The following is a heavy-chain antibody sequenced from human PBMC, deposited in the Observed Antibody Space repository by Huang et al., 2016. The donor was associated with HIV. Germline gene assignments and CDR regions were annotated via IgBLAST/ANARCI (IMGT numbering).Heavy chain of an antibody. J-gene: IGHJ5*02. CDR2: IYTSGTT. D-gene: IGHD3-10*01. Sequence: QVQLQESGPGLVKPSETLSLTCTVSGGSISSYYWSWIRQPAGKGLEWIGRIYTSGTTNYPPSLKRRVTMSVDTSKNQFSLKLSSVTAAATAVYYCARGGELLWFGEPGGWFDPWGQGTLVTVSS. CDR3: ARGGELLWFGEPGGWFDP. CDR1: GGSISSYY. V-gene: IGHV4-4*07.